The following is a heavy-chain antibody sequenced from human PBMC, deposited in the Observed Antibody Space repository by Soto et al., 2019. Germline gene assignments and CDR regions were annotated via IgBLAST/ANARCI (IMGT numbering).Heavy chain of an antibody. CDR1: GFTFGDHA. CDR3: AKGPLIMFRKVGLPPQCYYDLAV. V-gene: IGHV3-23*01. J-gene: IGHJ6*02. D-gene: IGHD3-10*02. Sequence: GGSLRLSCAASGFTFGDHAMSWVRQAPGKGLEWVSVISGSGGNTYYEDSVKGRFTISRDNAKNTLYLQMNSLRAEDPAAYFCAKGPLIMFRKVGLPPQCYYDLAVWGPGTTVPVSS. CDR2: ISGSGGNT.